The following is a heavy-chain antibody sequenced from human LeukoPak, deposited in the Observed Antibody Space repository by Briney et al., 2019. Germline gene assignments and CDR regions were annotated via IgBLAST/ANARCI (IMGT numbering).Heavy chain of an antibody. D-gene: IGHD4-17*01. CDR3: ARDRTVTTREGAFDI. J-gene: IGHJ3*02. CDR1: GFTFSDYY. V-gene: IGHV3-11*06. CDR2: ISSSSSYT. Sequence: PGGSLRLFCAASGFTFSDYYMSWIRQAPGKGLEWVSYISSSSSYTNYADSVEGRFTISRDNAKNSLYLQMNSLRAEDTAVYYCARDRTVTTREGAFDIWGQGTMVTVSS.